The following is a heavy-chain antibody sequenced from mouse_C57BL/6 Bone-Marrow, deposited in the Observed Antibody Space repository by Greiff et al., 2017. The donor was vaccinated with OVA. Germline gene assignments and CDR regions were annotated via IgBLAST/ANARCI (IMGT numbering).Heavy chain of an antibody. V-gene: IGHV5-9-1*02. J-gene: IGHJ1*03. CDR1: GFTFSSYA. D-gene: IGHD2-5*01. CDR2: ISSGGDYI. CDR3: TRGPYSNYWYFDV. Sequence: DVQLQESGAGLVKPGGSLKLSCAASGFTFSSYAMSWVRQTPEKRLEWVAYISSGGDYIYYADTVKGRFTISRDNARNTLYLQMSSLKSEDTAMYYCTRGPYSNYWYFDVWGTGTTVTVSS.